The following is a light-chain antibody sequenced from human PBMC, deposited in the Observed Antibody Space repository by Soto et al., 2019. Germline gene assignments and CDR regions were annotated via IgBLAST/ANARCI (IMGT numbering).Light chain of an antibody. V-gene: IGKV3-20*01. CDR2: GTF. CDR1: QSVISSY. CDR3: QQYASSSWT. J-gene: IGKJ1*01. Sequence: EIVLTQSPGTLSLSPGERATLSCRASQSVISSYLAWYQQKPGQAPRLLIYGTFNRATGITDRFSGSGSATDFTLTITRLEPEDFAVYYCQQYASSSWTFGQGTKVEI.